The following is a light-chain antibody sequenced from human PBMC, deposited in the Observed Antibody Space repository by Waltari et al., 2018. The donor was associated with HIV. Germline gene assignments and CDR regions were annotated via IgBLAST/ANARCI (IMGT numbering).Light chain of an antibody. Sequence: QSALTQPASVSGSPGQSISISCPGTSSDVGSCKVVSWYQHHPGKAPKLLIYAGTKRPSGVSNRFSASKSGNTASLTISGLQAEDEADYYCCSCATPNTRVFGGGTKLTVL. CDR3: CSCATPNTRV. CDR1: SSDVGSCKV. V-gene: IGLV2-23*01. CDR2: AGT. J-gene: IGLJ3*02.